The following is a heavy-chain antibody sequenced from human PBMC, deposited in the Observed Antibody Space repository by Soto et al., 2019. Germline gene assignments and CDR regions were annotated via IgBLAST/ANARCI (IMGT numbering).Heavy chain of an antibody. CDR3: GKVLVGATGHTDSDS. Sequence: SETLSLTCTVSGGSIYRSGYYWGWIRQPPGRGLEWIGNIDYNGVTYSNPSLKSRVAISRDTSKNQFSLKLTSVTAADTALYYCGKVLVGATGHTDSDSWGPGTLVTVSS. V-gene: IGHV4-39*01. J-gene: IGHJ4*02. D-gene: IGHD2-15*01. CDR1: GGSIYRSGYY. CDR2: IDYNGVT.